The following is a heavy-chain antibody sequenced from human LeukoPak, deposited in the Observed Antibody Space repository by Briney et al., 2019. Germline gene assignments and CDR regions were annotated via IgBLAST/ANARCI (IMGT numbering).Heavy chain of an antibody. CDR3: AKGSLGSWYYFDY. J-gene: IGHJ4*02. CDR1: GFSFQTYA. V-gene: IGHV3-23*01. CDR2: FSRSGPDT. Sequence: GTSLRLSCAASGFSFQTYAMHWVRQAPGKGPEWVSTFSRSGPDTYYADSVKGRFTIFRDNSKNTLYLQMNSLRAEDTAVYYCAKGSLGSWYYFDYWGQGTLVTVSS. D-gene: IGHD6-13*01.